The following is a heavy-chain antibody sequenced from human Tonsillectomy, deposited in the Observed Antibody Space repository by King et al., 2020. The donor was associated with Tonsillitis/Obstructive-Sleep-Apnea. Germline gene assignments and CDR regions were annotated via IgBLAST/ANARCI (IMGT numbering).Heavy chain of an antibody. D-gene: IGHD3-10*01. Sequence: QLVQSGAEVKKPGASVKVSCQASGYTFISYYMHWVRQAPGQGLEWMGIIDPSGGSTTYAQKFQGRVTMTRDTSTSTFHMELSSLRSEDTAVYYCARDADAVPNWFDPWGQGTLVTVSS. V-gene: IGHV1-46*01. CDR2: IDPSGGST. CDR1: GYTFISYY. J-gene: IGHJ5*02. CDR3: ARDADAVPNWFDP.